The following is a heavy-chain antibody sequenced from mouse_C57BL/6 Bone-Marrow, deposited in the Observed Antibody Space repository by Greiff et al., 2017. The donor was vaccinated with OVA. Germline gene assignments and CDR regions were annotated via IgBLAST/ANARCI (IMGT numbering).Heavy chain of an antibody. CDR1: GFTFSDAW. V-gene: IGHV6-6*01. CDR2: IRNKANNHAT. J-gene: IGHJ2*01. CDR3: TRITTVYYFDY. D-gene: IGHD1-1*01. Sequence: EVKLMESGGGLVQPGGSMKLSCAASGFTFSDAWMDWVRQSPETGLEWVAEIRNKANNHATYYAESVKGRFTISRDDSKSSVYLQMNSLRAEDTGIYYCTRITTVYYFDYWGQGTTLTVSS.